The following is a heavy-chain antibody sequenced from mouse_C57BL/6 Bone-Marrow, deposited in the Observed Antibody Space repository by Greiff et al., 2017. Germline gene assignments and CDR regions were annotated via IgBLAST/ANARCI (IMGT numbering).Heavy chain of an antibody. CDR2: IYPGDGDT. CDR3: ARDYGSSSYYGDY. Sequence: QVQLQQSGAELVKPGASVKLSCKASGYAFSSYWMNWVKQRPGKGLEWIGQIYPGDGDTNYNGKFKGKATLTADKSSSTAYMQLSSLTSEDSAVYYCARDYGSSSYYGDYWRQGTTLTGSS. CDR1: GYAFSSYW. D-gene: IGHD1-1*01. J-gene: IGHJ2*01. V-gene: IGHV1-80*01.